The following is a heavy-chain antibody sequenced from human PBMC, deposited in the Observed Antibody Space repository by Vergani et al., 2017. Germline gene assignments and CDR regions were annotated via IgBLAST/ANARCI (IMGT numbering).Heavy chain of an antibody. J-gene: IGHJ6*02. V-gene: IGHV3-23*01. Sequence: EVQLLESGGDLVQPGGSLRLSCAASGFTFNQYAMNWVRQAPGKGLVWVSGISGSGGSTYYAGSVKGRFTISRDSSKNTLYLQMNSLSAGDTAVYYCAKANPRNSGYDYLYYYHAIDVWGQGTTVTVSS. CDR2: ISGSGGST. CDR3: AKANPRNSGYDYLYYYHAIDV. CDR1: GFTFNQYA. D-gene: IGHD5-12*01.